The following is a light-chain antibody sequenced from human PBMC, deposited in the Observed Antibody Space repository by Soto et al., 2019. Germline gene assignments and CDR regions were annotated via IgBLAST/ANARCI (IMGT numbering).Light chain of an antibody. CDR1: QRVSSSY. Sequence: IVLTQHPGTLSLSPGERATLSCRGIQRVSSSYLAWYQQKPGQAPRLLIYGASNRASGPPESFSSSAWTKDSLLTSSRLPPEDSAVYYRQQYGSPGTFGEGTKVDIK. CDR2: GAS. CDR3: QQYGSPGT. V-gene: IGKV3-20*01. J-gene: IGKJ4*02.